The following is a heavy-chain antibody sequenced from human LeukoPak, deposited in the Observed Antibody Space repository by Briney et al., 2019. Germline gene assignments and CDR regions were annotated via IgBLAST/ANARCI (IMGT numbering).Heavy chain of an antibody. CDR2: ISGSGGST. V-gene: IGHV3-23*01. CDR3: AKNPQYYGSGSYADY. D-gene: IGHD3-10*01. CDR1: GFTFSSYA. J-gene: IGHJ4*02. Sequence: PGGSLRLSCAASGFTFSSYAMSWVRQAPGKGLEWVSAISGSGGSTYYADSVKGRFTISRDNSKNTLYLQMNSLRAEDTAVYYCAKNPQYYGSGSYADYWGQGTLVTVSS.